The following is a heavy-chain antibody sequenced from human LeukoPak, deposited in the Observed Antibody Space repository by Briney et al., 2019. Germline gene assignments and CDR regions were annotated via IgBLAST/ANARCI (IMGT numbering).Heavy chain of an antibody. V-gene: IGHV4-34*01. CDR2: INHSGST. CDR1: GGSVSGYY. CDR3: ASLISLGS. Sequence: SETLSLTCAVYGGSVSGYYWSWIRQPPGKGLEWIGEINHSGSTNYNPSLKSRVTISVDTSKNQFSLKLRSVTAADTAVYYCASLISLGSWGQGTLVTVSS. J-gene: IGHJ4*02. D-gene: IGHD3-10*01.